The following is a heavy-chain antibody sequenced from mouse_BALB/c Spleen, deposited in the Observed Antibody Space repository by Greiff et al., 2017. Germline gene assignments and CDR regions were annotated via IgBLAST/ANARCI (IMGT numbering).Heavy chain of an antibody. CDR1: GYTFTDYA. D-gene: IGHD1-1*01. CDR2: ISTYYGDA. CDR3: ARRYYGSRGDMDY. V-gene: IGHV1S137*01. Sequence: QVQLKESGAELVRPGVSVKISCKGSGYTFTDYAMHWVKQSHAKSLEWIGVISTYYGDASYNQKFKGKATMTVDKSSSTAYMELARLTSEDSAIYYCARRYYGSRGDMDYWGQGTSVTVSS. J-gene: IGHJ4*01.